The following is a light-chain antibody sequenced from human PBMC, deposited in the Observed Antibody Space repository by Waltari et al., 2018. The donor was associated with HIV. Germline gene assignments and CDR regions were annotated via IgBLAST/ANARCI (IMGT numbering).Light chain of an antibody. J-gene: IGKJ4*01. Sequence: EIVMTQSPATLSVSPAERATLTCRASQGVSSDLGWYQQKPGQAPRLLIYGASTRATGIPARFSGSGSGTEFTLTISSLQSEDFAVYYCQQYSNWPLTFSGGTKVEIK. CDR2: GAS. CDR1: QGVSSD. V-gene: IGKV3-15*01. CDR3: QQYSNWPLT.